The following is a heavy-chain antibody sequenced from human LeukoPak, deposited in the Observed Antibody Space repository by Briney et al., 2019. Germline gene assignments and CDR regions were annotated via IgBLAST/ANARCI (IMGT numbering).Heavy chain of an antibody. D-gene: IGHD1-26*01. V-gene: IGHV1-18*01. Sequence: ASVKVSCKASGYTFTSYGISWVRQAPGQGLEWMGWISAYNGNTNYAQNLQGRVTMTIDTSTSTAYMELRSLRSDDTAVYYCAFSSYYLQGNYYYMDVWGKGTTVTVSS. CDR3: AFSSYYLQGNYYYMDV. J-gene: IGHJ6*03. CDR2: ISAYNGNT. CDR1: GYTFTSYG.